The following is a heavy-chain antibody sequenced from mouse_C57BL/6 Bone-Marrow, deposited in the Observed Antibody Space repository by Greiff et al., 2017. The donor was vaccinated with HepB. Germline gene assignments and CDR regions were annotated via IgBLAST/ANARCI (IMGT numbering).Heavy chain of an antibody. CDR2: IYPGNSDT. D-gene: IGHD1-1*01. CDR1: GYTFTSYW. Sequence: VQLQQSGTVLARPGASVKMSCKTSGYTFTSYWMHWVKQRPGQGLEWIGAIYPGNSDTSYNQKFKGKAKLTAGTSASTAYMERSSLTKEDSAVYYCTESYYYGSTYAMDYWGQGTSVTVSS. CDR3: TESYYYGSTYAMDY. J-gene: IGHJ4*01. V-gene: IGHV1-5*01.